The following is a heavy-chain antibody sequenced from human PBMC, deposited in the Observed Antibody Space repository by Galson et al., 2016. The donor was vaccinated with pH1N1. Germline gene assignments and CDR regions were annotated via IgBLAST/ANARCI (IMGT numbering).Heavy chain of an antibody. CDR3: ATNSIDYYYYYMDV. CDR1: RYLLTELS. J-gene: IGHJ6*03. Sequence: SVKVSCKVSRYLLTELSIFWVRQAPGKGLEWMGGFTAEDGETVYAQKLQGRVTMTEDTSTDTAYMELSSLRYEDTAVYYCATNSIDYYYYYMDVWGKGTTVTVSS. V-gene: IGHV1-24*01. D-gene: IGHD4-23*01. CDR2: FTAEDGET.